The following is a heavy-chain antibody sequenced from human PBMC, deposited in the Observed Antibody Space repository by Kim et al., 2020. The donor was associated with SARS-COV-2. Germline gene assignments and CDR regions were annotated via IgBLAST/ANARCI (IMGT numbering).Heavy chain of an antibody. CDR3: ARHWALDYMDV. D-gene: IGHD3-16*01. CDR1: GGSISSSSYY. Sequence: SETLSLTCTVSGGSISSSSYYWGWIRQPPGKGLEWIGSIYYSGSTYYNPSLKSRVTISVDTSKNQFSLKLSSVTAADTAVYYCARHWALDYMDVWGKGTTVTVSS. V-gene: IGHV4-39*01. J-gene: IGHJ6*03. CDR2: IYYSGST.